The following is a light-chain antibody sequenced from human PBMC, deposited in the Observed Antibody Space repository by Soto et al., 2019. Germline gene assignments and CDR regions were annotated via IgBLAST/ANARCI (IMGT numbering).Light chain of an antibody. CDR1: QSVGTY. Sequence: DIVLTQSPVTLSLSPGERATLSCRASQSVGTYLAWYQQKPGQAPRLLIYDASTRATGIPDRFSGSGSGTDXXXXXXXXXXXXXXVYHCQQYXSSPLTFDGGAKVEIK. J-gene: IGKJ4*01. V-gene: IGKV3-20*01. CDR3: QQYXSSPLT. CDR2: DAS.